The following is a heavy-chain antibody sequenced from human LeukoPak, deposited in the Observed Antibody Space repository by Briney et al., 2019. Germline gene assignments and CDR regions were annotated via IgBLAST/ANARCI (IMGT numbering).Heavy chain of an antibody. Sequence: GGSLRLSCAASGFTFSSYGMHWVRQAPGKGLEWVAVISYDGSNKYYADSVKGRFTISRDNSKSTLYLQMNSLRAEDTAVYYCAKDSGYSGYGIEYYMDVWGKGTTVTVSS. CDR3: AKDSGYSGYGIEYYMDV. V-gene: IGHV3-30*18. CDR1: GFTFSSYG. CDR2: ISYDGSNK. D-gene: IGHD5-12*01. J-gene: IGHJ6*03.